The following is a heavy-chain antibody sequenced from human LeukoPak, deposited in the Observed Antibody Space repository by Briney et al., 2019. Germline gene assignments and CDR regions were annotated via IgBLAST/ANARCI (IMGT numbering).Heavy chain of an antibody. D-gene: IGHD3-22*01. CDR1: GSTFSSYS. CDR3: ARDLSSYYYDSSGYNRYYFDY. CDR2: ISSSSSYI. Sequence: GGSLRLSCAASGSTFSSYSMNWVRQAPGKGPEWVSSISSSSSYIYYADSVKGRFTISRDNAKNSLYLQMNSLRAEDTAVYYCARDLSSYYYDSSGYNRYYFDYWGQGTLVTVSS. V-gene: IGHV3-21*01. J-gene: IGHJ4*02.